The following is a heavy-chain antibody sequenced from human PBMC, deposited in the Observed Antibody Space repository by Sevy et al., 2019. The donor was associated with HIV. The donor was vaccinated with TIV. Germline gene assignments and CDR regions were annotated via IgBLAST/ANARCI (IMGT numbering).Heavy chain of an antibody. CDR2: KTGSAGVT. D-gene: IGHD6-6*01. J-gene: IGHJ4*02. Sequence: GGSLRLSCAASGFSLSNYAMSWVRQAPGKGLEWISTKTGSAGVTYYADSVKGRFTISRGNSKNTLFLQMNSLRAEDMALYYCAKGRIPSIGTLGPFDSWGQGTLVTVSS. V-gene: IGHV3-23*01. CDR1: GFSLSNYA. CDR3: AKGRIPSIGTLGPFDS.